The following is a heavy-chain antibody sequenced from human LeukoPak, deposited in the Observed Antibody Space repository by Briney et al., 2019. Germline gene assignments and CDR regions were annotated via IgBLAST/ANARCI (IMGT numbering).Heavy chain of an antibody. J-gene: IGHJ4*02. CDR2: IYYTGST. CDR1: GGSISTYY. V-gene: IGHV4-59*01. CDR3: ARKTTGTMSPYFDY. D-gene: IGHD1-1*01. Sequence: SETLSLTCTVSGGSISTYYWSWVRQPPGKGLEWIGYIYYTGSTNYNPSFKGRVTMSVDRSKNQFSLRLNSVTAADTAVYYCARKTTGTMSPYFDYWGQGTLVTVSS.